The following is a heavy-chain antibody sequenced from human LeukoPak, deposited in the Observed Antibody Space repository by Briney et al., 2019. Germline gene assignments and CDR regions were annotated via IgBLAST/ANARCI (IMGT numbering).Heavy chain of an antibody. CDR3: EKGIRSDF. CDR1: GYIFTNYD. J-gene: IGHJ4*02. V-gene: IGHV1-8*01. D-gene: IGHD3-16*02. Sequence: ASVKVSCKASGYIFTNYDINWVRQAAGQGLEWVGWVNPNGKRVYAQKFQGRVTLSTYSSINTAYMELTSLRSDDTVVYYCEKGIRSDFWGQGTLVSVSS. CDR2: VNPNGKR.